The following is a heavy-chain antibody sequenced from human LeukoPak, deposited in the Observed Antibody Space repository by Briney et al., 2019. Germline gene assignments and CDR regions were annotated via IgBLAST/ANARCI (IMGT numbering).Heavy chain of an antibody. CDR2: IYSGGNT. Sequence: PGGSLRLSCAASGFTFNSYSMHWVRQAPGKGLEWVSFIYSGGNTHYSDSVKGRFTISRDNSKNTLYLQMNSLRAEDTAVYYCARRAGEYSHPYDYWGQGTLVTVSS. J-gene: IGHJ4*02. D-gene: IGHD4-17*01. V-gene: IGHV3-53*01. CDR1: GFTFNSYS. CDR3: ARRAGEYSHPYDY.